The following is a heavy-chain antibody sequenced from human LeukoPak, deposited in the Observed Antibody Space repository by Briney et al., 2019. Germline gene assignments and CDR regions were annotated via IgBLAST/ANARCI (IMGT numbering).Heavy chain of an antibody. CDR1: GDSVSSSSST. D-gene: IGHD5-24*01. CDR3: AGDPADGYGHFDY. J-gene: IGHJ4*02. V-gene: IGHV6-1*01. Sequence: SQTLSLTCALSGDSVSSSSSTWHWIRQSPSRGLEWLGRTYYRSKWYNHYAVSVKSRITINPDTSKNQFSLQLNSVTPEDTAVYYCAGDPADGYGHFDYWGQGTLVTVSS. CDR2: TYYRSKWYN.